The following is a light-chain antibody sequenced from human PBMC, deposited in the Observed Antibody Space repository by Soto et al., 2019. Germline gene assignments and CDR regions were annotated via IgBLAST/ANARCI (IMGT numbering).Light chain of an antibody. V-gene: IGKV1-33*01. CDR1: QDISNY. CDR2: DAS. CDR3: QQYDNLPPLT. J-gene: IGKJ4*01. Sequence: DIPMTQSPSSLSASVGDRATITCQASQDISNYLNWYQQKPGKAPKLLIYDASNLETEVPSRFSVSGSWTDFTFTISGLQREDIATYYCQQYDNLPPLTFGGGTKVEIK.